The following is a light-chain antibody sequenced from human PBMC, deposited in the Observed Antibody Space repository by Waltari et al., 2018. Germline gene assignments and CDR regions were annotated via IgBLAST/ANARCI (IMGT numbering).Light chain of an antibody. CDR1: SSNIVAGDE. Sequence: QSVLTQPPSVSGAPGQRVTISCSGRSSNIVAGDEVNWYQQLPGKAPKLLIYGNSNRPSGVPDRISGSKSGTSASLAITGLQAEDEADYYCQSYDSTLGGSVFGGGTKLTVL. J-gene: IGLJ2*01. CDR3: QSYDSTLGGSV. CDR2: GNS. V-gene: IGLV1-40*01.